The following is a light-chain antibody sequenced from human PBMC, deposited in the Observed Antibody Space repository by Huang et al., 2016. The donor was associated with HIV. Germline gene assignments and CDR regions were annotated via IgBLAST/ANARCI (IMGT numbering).Light chain of an antibody. CDR3: QQYYSTPLT. CDR1: QSVLYSSNNKNY. CDR2: WAS. Sequence: GERATINCKSGQSVLYSSNNKNYLAWYQQKPGQPPKLLIYWASTRESGVPDRFSGSGSGTDFTLTISILQAEDVAVYYCQQYYSTPLTFGGGTKVEIK. V-gene: IGKV4-1*01. J-gene: IGKJ4*01.